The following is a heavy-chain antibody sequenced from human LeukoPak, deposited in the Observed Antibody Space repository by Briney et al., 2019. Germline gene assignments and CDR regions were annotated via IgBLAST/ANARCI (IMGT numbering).Heavy chain of an antibody. CDR2: MNPNSGNT. CDR1: GYTFPSYD. Sequence: ASVNVSCKTSGYTFPSYDINWVRQATGQGLEWMGWMNPNSGNTGYAQKIQGRVTITRNTSITTAFMELSSLRSEDTAVYYCARGPKWSGSYYYFDYWGQGTLVTVSS. V-gene: IGHV1-8*01. J-gene: IGHJ4*02. CDR3: ARGPKWSGSYYYFDY. D-gene: IGHD1-26*01.